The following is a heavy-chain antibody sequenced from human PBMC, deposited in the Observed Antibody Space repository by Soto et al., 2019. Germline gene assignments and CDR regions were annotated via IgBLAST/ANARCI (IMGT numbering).Heavy chain of an antibody. V-gene: IGHV1-2*02. D-gene: IGHD3-10*01. CDR1: GYTFTGYY. J-gene: IGHJ4*02. CDR3: ARVGYYGSGSLLH. Sequence: ASVKVSCKASGYTFTGYYMHWVRQAPGQGLEWMGWINPNNGDTNYAQKFQGRVTMTRDTSTSTAYMELSSLRSEDTAVYYCARVGYYGSGSLLHWGQGTLVTVSS. CDR2: INPNNGDT.